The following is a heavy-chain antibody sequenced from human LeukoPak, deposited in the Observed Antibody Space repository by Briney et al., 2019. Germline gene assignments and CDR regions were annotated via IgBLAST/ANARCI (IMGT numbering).Heavy chain of an antibody. Sequence: GASVKVSCTASGYTLTNYTISWVRQAPGQGLEWMGWINTYKGDTLYAQKLQGRVTMTADTSTNTAYMELRSLRFDDTAVYYCAREFGHCYGDNCFYFFDTWGQGFRVTVSS. CDR2: INTYKGDT. D-gene: IGHD4-23*01. V-gene: IGHV1-18*01. J-gene: IGHJ4*02. CDR3: AREFGHCYGDNCFYFFDT. CDR1: GYTLTNYT.